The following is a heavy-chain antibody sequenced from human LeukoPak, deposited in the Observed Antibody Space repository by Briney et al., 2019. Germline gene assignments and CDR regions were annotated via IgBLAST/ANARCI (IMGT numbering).Heavy chain of an antibody. D-gene: IGHD6-13*01. Sequence: HPGGSLRLSCAASGFTFSSYSMSWVRQAPGKGLEWVSLIYSGSDTYYADSVKGRFTISRDNSKNTVYLQMNSLRVEDTAVYYCARDGTAQQLVHYFDYWGQGTLVTVSS. CDR2: IYSGSDT. CDR3: ARDGTAQQLVHYFDY. CDR1: GFTFSSYS. J-gene: IGHJ4*02. V-gene: IGHV3-53*01.